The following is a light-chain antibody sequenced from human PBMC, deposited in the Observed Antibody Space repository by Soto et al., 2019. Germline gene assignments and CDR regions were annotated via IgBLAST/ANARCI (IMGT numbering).Light chain of an antibody. CDR3: QQRSKWIT. CDR1: QSVSSY. CDR2: DAS. J-gene: IGKJ5*01. Sequence: EIVLTQSPATLSLSPGERATLSCRASQSVSSYLAWYQQKPGQAPRLLIYDASNRATGIPARFSGSGSGTDFTLIISSLEPEDFAVYYCQQRSKWITVGQGTRLEIK. V-gene: IGKV3-11*01.